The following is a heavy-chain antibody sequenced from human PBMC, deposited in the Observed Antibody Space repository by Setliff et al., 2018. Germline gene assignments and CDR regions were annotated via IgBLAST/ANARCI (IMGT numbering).Heavy chain of an antibody. CDR1: GYTFTGYY. CDR2: IDPNSGGT. V-gene: IGHV1-2*04. J-gene: IGHJ5*02. CDR3: ARGRRGNYDFWSGYSNWFGP. Sequence: GASVKVSCKASGYTFTGYYMHWVRQAPGQGLEWMGWIDPNSGGTNYARKFQGWVTMTRDTSISTAYMELSRLRSDDTAVYYCARGRRGNYDFWSGYSNWFGPWGQGTLVTVSS. D-gene: IGHD3-3*01.